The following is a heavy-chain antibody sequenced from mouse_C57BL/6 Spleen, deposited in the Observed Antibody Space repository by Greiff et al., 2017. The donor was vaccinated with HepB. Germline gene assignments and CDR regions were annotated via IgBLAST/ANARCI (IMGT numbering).Heavy chain of an antibody. J-gene: IGHJ1*03. CDR1: GYSFTDYN. V-gene: IGHV1-39*01. CDR3: AREDYGSSYVWWFDV. D-gene: IGHD1-1*01. Sequence: EVKLMESGPELVKPGASVKISCKASGYSFTDYNMNWVKQSNGKSLEWIGVINPNYGTTSYNQKFKGKATLTVDQTSSTAYMQLNSLTSEDSAVYYCAREDYGSSYVWWFDVWGTGTTVTVSS. CDR2: INPNYGTT.